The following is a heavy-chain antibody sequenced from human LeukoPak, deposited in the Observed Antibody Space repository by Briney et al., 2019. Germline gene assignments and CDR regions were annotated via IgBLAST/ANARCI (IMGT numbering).Heavy chain of an antibody. CDR1: GFTFSSYG. CDR2: ISSGGTYE. D-gene: IGHD3-10*01. J-gene: IGHJ4*02. Sequence: GGSLRLSCAASGFTFSSYGMSWVRQAPGKGLEWVSLISSGGTYEYYADSVKGRFTISRDNSKNTLYLQLNSLRAEDTAVYYCARDSTYYYDSGSSGPHYFDNWGQGTLVTVSS. V-gene: IGHV3-30*01. CDR3: ARDSTYYYDSGSSGPHYFDN.